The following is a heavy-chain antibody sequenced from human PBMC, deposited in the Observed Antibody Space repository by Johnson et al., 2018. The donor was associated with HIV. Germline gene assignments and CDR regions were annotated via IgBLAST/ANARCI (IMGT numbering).Heavy chain of an antibody. V-gene: IGHV3-30*02. D-gene: IGHD2-2*01. CDR1: EFTFGSYG. CDR3: AKGGGGYCSSTSCYAFDI. CDR2: IRYDGTNK. Sequence: QVQLVESGGGVVQPGGSLRLSCAASEFTFGSYGMHWVRQAPGKGLEWVAFIRYDGTNKYYADSVKGRFTISRDNSKNTLYLQMNSLRAEDTAVYYCAKGGGGYCSSTSCYAFDIWGQGTMVTVSS. J-gene: IGHJ3*02.